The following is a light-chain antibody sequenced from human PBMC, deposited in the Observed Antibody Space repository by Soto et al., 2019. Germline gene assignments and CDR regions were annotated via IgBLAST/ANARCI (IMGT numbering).Light chain of an antibody. Sequence: QSALTQPASVSGSPGQSITISCTGTSSDVGGYNYVSWYQQHPGNAPKLMIYDVSNRPSGVSNRFSGSKSGNTASLTISGLQAEDEADYYCSSYTSSNKFFGTGTKLTVL. CDR1: SSDVGGYNY. CDR2: DVS. CDR3: SSYTSSNKF. J-gene: IGLJ1*01. V-gene: IGLV2-14*01.